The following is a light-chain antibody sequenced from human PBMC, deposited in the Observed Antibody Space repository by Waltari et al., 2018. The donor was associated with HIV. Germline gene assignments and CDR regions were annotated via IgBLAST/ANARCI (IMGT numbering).Light chain of an antibody. V-gene: IGLV2-23*02. CDR3: CSYAGSSTLV. CDR2: EVS. J-gene: IGLJ2*01. CDR1: SSDVGSYNL. Sequence: QSALTQPASLSGSPGQSITISCTGTSSDVGSYNLVSWYQQHPGKAPRLMIYEVSKRPSGVSNRVAGSKSGNTASLTISGLQAEDEAYYYCCSYAGSSTLVFGGGTKLTVL.